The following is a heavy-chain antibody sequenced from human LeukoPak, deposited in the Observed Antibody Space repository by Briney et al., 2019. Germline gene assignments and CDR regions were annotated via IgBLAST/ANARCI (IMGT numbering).Heavy chain of an antibody. D-gene: IGHD2-15*01. CDR3: ARVGYCSGGSCRYTTDFDY. CDR2: INPNSGGT. J-gene: IGHJ4*02. CDR1: GYTFTGYC. Sequence: ASVKVSCKASGYTFTGYCMHWVRQAPGQGLEWMGWINPNSGGTNYAQKFQGRVTMTRDTSISTAYMELSRLRSDDTAVYYCARVGYCSGGSCRYTTDFDYWGQGTLVTVSS. V-gene: IGHV1-2*02.